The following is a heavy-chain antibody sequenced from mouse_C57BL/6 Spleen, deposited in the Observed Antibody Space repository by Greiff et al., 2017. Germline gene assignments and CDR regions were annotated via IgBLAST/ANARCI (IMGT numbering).Heavy chain of an antibody. CDR3: ARREDYDGYFDV. Sequence: QVQLQQSGAELARPGASVKLSCKASGYTFTSSGISWVKQRTGQGLEWIGEVYPSSGNTYYNEKFKGKATLTADKSSSTAYMELRSLTSEDSAVYFCARREDYDGYFDVWGTGTTVTVSS. D-gene: IGHD2-4*01. J-gene: IGHJ1*03. V-gene: IGHV1-81*01. CDR1: GYTFTSSG. CDR2: VYPSSGNT.